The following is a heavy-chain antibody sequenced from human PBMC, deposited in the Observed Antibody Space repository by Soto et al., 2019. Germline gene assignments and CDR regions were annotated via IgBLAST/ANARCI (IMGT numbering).Heavy chain of an antibody. CDR1: GYTFTGYD. Sequence: ASVKVSCKASGYTFTGYDINCVRLASGQRLVSIGWMNPNSGNTGYAQKFRGRVTMTGNTSISTAYMELRSLRSEDTAVNYCARSGTSYSFCTGYYCTYLNFYMHVWRTETTVTVSS. CDR3: ARSGTSYSFCTGYYCTYLNFYMHV. CDR2: MNPNSGNT. J-gene: IGHJ6*03. V-gene: IGHV1-8*01. D-gene: IGHD3-3*01.